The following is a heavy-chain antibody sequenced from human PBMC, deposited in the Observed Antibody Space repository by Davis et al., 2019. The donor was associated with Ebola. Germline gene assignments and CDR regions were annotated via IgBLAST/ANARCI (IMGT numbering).Heavy chain of an antibody. V-gene: IGHV3-13*01. CDR2: TGTTGDT. CDR1: GFTFSRYD. J-gene: IGHJ4*02. CDR3: ARATPGSRFRLDS. D-gene: IGHD6-13*01. Sequence: GESLKISCAASGFTFSRYDMNWVRQATGKGLEWVSATGTTGDTYYPVSVRGRFTVSRDDATNSFYLQMDSLRVEDTAVYYCARATPGSRFRLDSWGQGTLVTVSS.